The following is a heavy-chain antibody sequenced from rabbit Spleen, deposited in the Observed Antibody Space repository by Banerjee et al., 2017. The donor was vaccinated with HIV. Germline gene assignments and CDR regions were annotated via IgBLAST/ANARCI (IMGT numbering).Heavy chain of an antibody. CDR3: ARDLDDVIGWNFGW. V-gene: IGHV1S43*01. Sequence: QEQLEESGGGLVKPEGSLTLTCKASGFDLSISYYMCWVRQAPGKGLEWIACIYTSGGSTWYASWVNGRFTISRSTSLNTVTLQMTSLTAADTATYFCARDLDDVIGWNFGWWGQGTLVTVS. CDR2: IYTSGGST. D-gene: IGHD4-1*01. CDR1: GFDLSISYY. J-gene: IGHJ4*01.